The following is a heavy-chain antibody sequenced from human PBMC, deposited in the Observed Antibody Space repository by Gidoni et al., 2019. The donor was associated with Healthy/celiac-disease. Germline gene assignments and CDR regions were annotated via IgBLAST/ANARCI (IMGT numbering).Heavy chain of an antibody. CDR3: ASGKTSGSLSTYYYGMDV. Sequence: QLQLQESGPGLVKPSETLSLTCTVSGGSISSSSDNWGWIRKPPGKGLEWIGSIYYSGSTYYNPSLKSRVTISVDTSKNQFSLKLSSVTAADTAVYYCASGKTSGSLSTYYYGMDVWGQGTTVTVSS. D-gene: IGHD3-10*01. J-gene: IGHJ6*02. CDR2: IYYSGST. CDR1: GGSISSSSDN. V-gene: IGHV4-39*01.